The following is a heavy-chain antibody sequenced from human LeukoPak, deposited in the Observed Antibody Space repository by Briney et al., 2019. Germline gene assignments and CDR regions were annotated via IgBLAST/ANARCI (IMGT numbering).Heavy chain of an antibody. CDR2: INAGNGNT. Sequence: ASVKVSCKASGYTFTNYAMHWVRQAPGQRLEWMGWINAGNGNTKYSQKFQGRVTITMDTSASTAYMELRSLRSDDTAVYYCARAEYSSGWYHSHYGMDVWGQGTTVTVSS. V-gene: IGHV1-3*01. D-gene: IGHD6-19*01. CDR3: ARAEYSSGWYHSHYGMDV. CDR1: GYTFTNYA. J-gene: IGHJ6*02.